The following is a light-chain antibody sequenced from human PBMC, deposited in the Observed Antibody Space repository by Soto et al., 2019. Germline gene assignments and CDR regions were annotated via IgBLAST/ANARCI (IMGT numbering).Light chain of an antibody. CDR3: QQANSFPLT. V-gene: IGKV1-12*01. CDR1: QDISSR. J-gene: IGKJ4*01. Sequence: DIPMTPSPSSVSASVGDRVTITCRASQDISSRLAWYQQKPGKAPHLLIYAASNLQSGVTSRFSGSGSETDFTLTIGSLQPEDFATYYCQQANSFPLTFGGETKVEIK. CDR2: AAS.